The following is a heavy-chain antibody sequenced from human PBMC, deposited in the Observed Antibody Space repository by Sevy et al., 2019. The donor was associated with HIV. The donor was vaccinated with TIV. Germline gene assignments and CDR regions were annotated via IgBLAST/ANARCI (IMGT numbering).Heavy chain of an antibody. D-gene: IGHD1-26*01. V-gene: IGHV4-59*08. Sequence: SETLSLTCTVSGGSITSLYLNWIRQPPGKGLEWIANIYYNGHINYNPSLKRRVTLSIDTYKNQFTLRLSSVTAADTAMYYCAGENAWGRGYSWGQGTLVTVSS. CDR2: IYYNGHI. CDR3: AGENAWGRGYS. CDR1: GGSITSLY. J-gene: IGHJ4*02.